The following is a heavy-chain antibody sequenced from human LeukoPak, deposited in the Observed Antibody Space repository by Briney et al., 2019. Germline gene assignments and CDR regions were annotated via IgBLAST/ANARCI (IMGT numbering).Heavy chain of an antibody. Sequence: ASETLSLTCTVSGGSISSYYWSWIRQPAGKGLEWIGRIYTSGSTNYNPSLKSRVTISVDKSKNQFSLKLSSVTAADTAVYYCARVTLAAAAYYFDYWGQGTLVTVSS. CDR3: ARVTLAAAAYYFDY. J-gene: IGHJ4*02. V-gene: IGHV4-4*07. D-gene: IGHD2-15*01. CDR1: GGSISSYY. CDR2: IYTSGST.